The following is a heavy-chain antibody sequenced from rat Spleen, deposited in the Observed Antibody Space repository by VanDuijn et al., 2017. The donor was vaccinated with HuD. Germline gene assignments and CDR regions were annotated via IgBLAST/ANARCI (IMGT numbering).Heavy chain of an antibody. J-gene: IGHJ2*01. CDR1: GFTFSNYD. CDR2: ISTGGGTT. Sequence: EVQLVESGGGLVQPGRSLKLSCAASGFTFSNYDMAWVRQAPTKGLEWVASISTGGGTTYYRDSVKGRFTVSRDNAKTTLYLQMDSLRSEDTATYYCARHKSKGSQEGAVAHYWGQGVMVTVSS. CDR3: ARHKSKGSQEGAVAHY. V-gene: IGHV5S23*01. D-gene: IGHD3-3*01.